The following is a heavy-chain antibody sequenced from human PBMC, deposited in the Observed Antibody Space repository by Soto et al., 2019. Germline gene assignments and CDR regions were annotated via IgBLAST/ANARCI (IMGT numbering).Heavy chain of an antibody. CDR1: GFTFSSYG. J-gene: IGHJ2*01. CDR2: IWYDGSNK. CDR3: AIEVWDGGDYVDRYWYFDL. V-gene: IGHV3-33*01. Sequence: QVQLVESGGGVVQPGRSLRLSCAASGFTFSSYGMHWVRQAPGKGPEWVAVIWYDGSNKYYADSVKGRFTISRDNSKNTLYLQMNSLRAEDTAVYYCAIEVWDGGDYVDRYWYFDLWGRGTLVTVSS. D-gene: IGHD4-17*01.